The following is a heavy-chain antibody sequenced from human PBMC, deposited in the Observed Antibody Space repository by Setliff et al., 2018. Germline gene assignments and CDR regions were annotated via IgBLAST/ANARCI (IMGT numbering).Heavy chain of an antibody. V-gene: IGHV1-69*05. Sequence: SVKVSSKASGATFSSYGISWVRQAPGQGLEWMGGTIPMFGTTEYAQKFQGRLTIITDESTNTAFMQLSSLRSDDTAVYYCVREGVDRRSSTDYRYYMDVWCKGTTVTVSS. J-gene: IGHJ6*03. CDR1: GATFSSYG. CDR3: VREGVDRRSSTDYRYYMDV. D-gene: IGHD6-6*01. CDR2: TIPMFGTT.